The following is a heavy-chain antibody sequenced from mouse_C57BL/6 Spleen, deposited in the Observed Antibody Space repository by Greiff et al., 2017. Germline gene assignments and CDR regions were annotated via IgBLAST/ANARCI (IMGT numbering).Heavy chain of an antibody. CDR3: ARDDEGYFDV. J-gene: IGHJ1*03. CDR1: GYTFTGYW. V-gene: IGHV1-9*01. Sequence: QVQLQQSGAELMTPGASVKLSCKATGYTFTGYWIERVKQRPGPGLEWIGEILPGSGSTYYNEKFKGRATSTADTSSNTAYMQCSSLTSEDSAIYYCARDDEGYFDVWGTGSTVSVSA. CDR2: ILPGSGST.